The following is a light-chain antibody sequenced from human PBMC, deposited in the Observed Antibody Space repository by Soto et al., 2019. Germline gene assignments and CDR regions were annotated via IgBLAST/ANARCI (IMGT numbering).Light chain of an antibody. J-gene: IGKJ1*01. CDR3: QQYNNWPPWT. V-gene: IGKV3-15*01. Sequence: EIVMTQSPATLSVSPGERATLSCRASQSVSSNLAWYQQKPGQAPRLLIYGASTRATGIPARFSGSGSGTGFTLTISSLQSEYFAVYYCQQYNNWPPWTGGQGTKVEIQ. CDR1: QSVSSN. CDR2: GAS.